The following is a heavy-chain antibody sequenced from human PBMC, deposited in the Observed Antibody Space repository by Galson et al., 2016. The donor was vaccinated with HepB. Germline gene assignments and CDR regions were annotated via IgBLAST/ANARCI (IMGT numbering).Heavy chain of an antibody. Sequence: SLRLSCAASGFTFSDHYIDWVRQAPGKGLEWVGRSRDKAHRYTTEYAASVKGRFAISRDESENSLYLQMNSLKSEDTAVYYCARDFYDGSCHYMDYWGRGTLVTVSS. D-gene: IGHD2/OR15-2a*01. V-gene: IGHV3-72*01. CDR3: ARDFYDGSCHYMDY. CDR1: GFTFSDHY. J-gene: IGHJ4*02. CDR2: SRDKAHRYTT.